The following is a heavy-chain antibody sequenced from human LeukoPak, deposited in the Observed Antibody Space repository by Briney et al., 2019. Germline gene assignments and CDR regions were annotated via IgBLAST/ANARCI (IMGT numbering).Heavy chain of an antibody. CDR1: GGSFSGYS. D-gene: IGHD5-18*01. V-gene: IGHV4-34*10. CDR2: IYHSGSS. CDR3: ARDRLEGYIYDGI. Sequence: SETLSLTCGVRGGSFSGYSWSWIRQPPGEGLEWIGSIYHSGSSYYNPSLESRVTMFVDTSKNQFSLKLSSVTAADTAVYYCARDRLEGYIYDGIWGQGTLVTVSS. J-gene: IGHJ4*02.